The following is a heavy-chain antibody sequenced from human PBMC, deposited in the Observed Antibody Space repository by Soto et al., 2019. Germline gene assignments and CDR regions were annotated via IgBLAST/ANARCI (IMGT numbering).Heavy chain of an antibody. CDR3: ARDVKRYCSGGSCLLTYFDY. J-gene: IGHJ4*02. V-gene: IGHV3-30-3*01. CDR2: ISYDGSNK. Sequence: GGSLRLSCAASGFTFSSYAMHWVRQAPGKGLEWVAVISYDGSNKYYADSVKGRFTISRDNSKNTLYLQMNSLRAEDTAVYYCARDVKRYCSGGSCLLTYFDYWGQGTLVTVSS. CDR1: GFTFSSYA. D-gene: IGHD2-15*01.